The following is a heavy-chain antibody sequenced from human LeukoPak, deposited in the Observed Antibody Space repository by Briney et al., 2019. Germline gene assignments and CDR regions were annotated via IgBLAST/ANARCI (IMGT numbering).Heavy chain of an antibody. D-gene: IGHD4-11*01. Sequence: SETLSLTCTVSGGSIISYYWSWIRQPPGKGLEWIGYIYYTGSTNYNPSLKSRVTISVDTSKNQFSLKLSSVTAADTAVYYCARVRGNYFPDYWGQGTLVTVSS. J-gene: IGHJ4*02. CDR2: IYYTGST. CDR1: GGSIISYY. CDR3: ARVRGNYFPDY. V-gene: IGHV4-59*01.